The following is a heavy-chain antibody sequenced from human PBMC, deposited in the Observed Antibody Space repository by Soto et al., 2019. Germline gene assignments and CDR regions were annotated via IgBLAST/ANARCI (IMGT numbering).Heavy chain of an antibody. D-gene: IGHD3-10*01. CDR2: ISDSGGSK. V-gene: IGHV3-23*01. Sequence: GGSLRLSCAASGFTFSSYAMHWVRQAPGKGLEWVAAISDSGGSKYYADSVKGRFTISRDNSKNTLYLQMNSLRAEDTAVYYCAKNAVRTNYYYYYYMDVWGKGTTVTVSS. J-gene: IGHJ6*03. CDR1: GFTFSSYA. CDR3: AKNAVRTNYYYYYYMDV.